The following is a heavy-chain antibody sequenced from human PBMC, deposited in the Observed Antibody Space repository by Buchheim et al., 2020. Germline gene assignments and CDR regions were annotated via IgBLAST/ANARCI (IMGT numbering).Heavy chain of an antibody. CDR3: VKDILPGGADV. CDR2: IILRRGVT. V-gene: IGHV3-9*01. CDR1: GLIFDDYA. D-gene: IGHD4-17*01. J-gene: IGHJ6*02. Sequence: EVQVVESGGGLVQPGRSLRLSCVESGLIFDDYAMHWVRQAPGKGLEWVSGIILRRGVTDYAGSVRGRFTISRDNAKRSLFLQMDSLTTEDTTLYYCVKDILPGGADVWGPGTT.